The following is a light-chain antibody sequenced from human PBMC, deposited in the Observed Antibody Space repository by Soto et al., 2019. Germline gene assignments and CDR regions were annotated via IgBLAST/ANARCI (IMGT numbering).Light chain of an antibody. J-gene: IGLJ3*02. CDR3: FLQYTVFRV. CDR2: DTI. CDR1: AGTVSSAQY. Sequence: QAVVTQAPSVTVSPGGTVTLTCASSAGTVSSAQYPYWIQQKAGQAPRTLIYDTIHKHSWTPARFSGSLLGGKAALTLSGAQPEDEADYYCFLQYTVFRVFGGGTQLTVL. V-gene: IGLV7-46*01.